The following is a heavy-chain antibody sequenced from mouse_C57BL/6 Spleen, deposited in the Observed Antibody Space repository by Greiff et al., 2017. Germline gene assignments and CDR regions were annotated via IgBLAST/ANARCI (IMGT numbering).Heavy chain of an antibody. D-gene: IGHD2-4*01. Sequence: QVQLKQPGAELVKPGASVKLSCKASGYTFTSYWMHWVKQRPGRGLEWIGRIDPNSGGTKYNEKFKSKATLTVDKPSSTAYMQLSSLTSEDSAVYDCARGPTMITAYFDYWGQGTTLTVSS. J-gene: IGHJ2*01. CDR1: GYTFTSYW. CDR3: ARGPTMITAYFDY. V-gene: IGHV1-72*01. CDR2: IDPNSGGT.